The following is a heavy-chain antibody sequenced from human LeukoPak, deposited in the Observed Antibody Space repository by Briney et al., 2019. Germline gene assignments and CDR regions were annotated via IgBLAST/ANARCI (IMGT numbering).Heavy chain of an antibody. V-gene: IGHV4-59*01. CDR1: GGSISNYY. CDR3: ARCYSFSGAYSAFYFDN. CDR2: IYYSGST. Sequence: SETLSLTCTVSGGSISNYYWSWIRQSPGKGLEWIGSIYYSGSTSYHPSLKSRVTISVDTTKHQFTLKLTSVIAADTAVYYCARCYSFSGAYSAFYFDNWGQGALVTVSS. D-gene: IGHD2-15*01. J-gene: IGHJ4*02.